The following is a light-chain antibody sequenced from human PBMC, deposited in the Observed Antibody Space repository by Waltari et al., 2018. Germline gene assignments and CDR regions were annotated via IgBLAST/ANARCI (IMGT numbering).Light chain of an antibody. Sequence: QSALTQPASVSGSPGQSITISCTGTSSDVGGYNLVSWYQQHPGKAPKLMIYEGSKRPSGVSNRFSGSKSGNTASLTISGLQAEDEADYYCCSYAGSSPRVVFGGGTKLTVL. CDR2: EGS. CDR3: CSYAGSSPRVV. J-gene: IGLJ2*01. V-gene: IGLV2-23*01. CDR1: SSDVGGYNL.